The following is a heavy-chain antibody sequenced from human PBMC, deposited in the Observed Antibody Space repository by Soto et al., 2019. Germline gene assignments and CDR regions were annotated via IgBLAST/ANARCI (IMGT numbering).Heavy chain of an antibody. D-gene: IGHD2-2*01. CDR2: IYYSGST. J-gene: IGHJ4*02. CDR3: ARVNYCSSSSCYWLDY. CDR1: GDSVSSDGYY. V-gene: IGHV4-61*08. Sequence: SETLSLTCSVSGDSVSSDGYYWSWIRQPPGKGLEWIGYIYYSGSTNYNPSLKTRVTISLDTSQSQFSLKLSSVTTADTAVYYCARVNYCSSSSCYWLDYWGQGTLVTVSS.